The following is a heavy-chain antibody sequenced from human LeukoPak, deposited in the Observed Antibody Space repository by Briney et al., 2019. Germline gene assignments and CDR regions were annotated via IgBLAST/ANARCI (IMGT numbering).Heavy chain of an antibody. Sequence: GSLRLSCSASGFTFSSYALHWVRQAPGKGLEYVSTISSNGGSTYYADSVKGRFTISRDNSKNTLYLEMSSLRAEDTAVYFCVKGYYYASGSYYFDYWGQGTLVTVSS. CDR3: VKGYYYASGSYYFDY. CDR2: ISSNGGST. D-gene: IGHD3-10*01. J-gene: IGHJ4*02. V-gene: IGHV3-64D*06. CDR1: GFTFSSYA.